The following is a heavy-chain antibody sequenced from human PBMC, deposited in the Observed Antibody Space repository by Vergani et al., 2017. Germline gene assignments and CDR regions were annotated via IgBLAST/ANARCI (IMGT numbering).Heavy chain of an antibody. CDR1: GRSISSYY. J-gene: IGHJ4*02. D-gene: IGHD2-15*01. Sequence: QVQLQESGPGLVKPSETLSLTCTVSGRSISSYYWSWIRQPPGKGLEWIGYIYYSGSTNYNPSLKSRVTISVDTSKNQFSLKLSSVTAADTAVYYCARDGGGWSPFDYWGQGTLVTVSS. V-gene: IGHV4-59*01. CDR2: IYYSGST. CDR3: ARDGGGWSPFDY.